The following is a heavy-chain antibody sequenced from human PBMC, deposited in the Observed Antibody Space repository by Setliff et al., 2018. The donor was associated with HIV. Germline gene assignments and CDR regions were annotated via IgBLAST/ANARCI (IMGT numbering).Heavy chain of an antibody. V-gene: IGHV3-30*04. Sequence: PGGSLRLSCAASGFTFSTYAMSWVRQAPGKGLEWVAFISYDGNNKYYADSVKGRFTISRGNSKNTLYLQINSLRAEDTAVYYCARDFSNYYDSSGYTGDYWGQGTLVTVSS. CDR2: ISYDGNNK. J-gene: IGHJ4*02. CDR3: ARDFSNYYDSSGYTGDY. CDR1: GFTFSTYA. D-gene: IGHD3-22*01.